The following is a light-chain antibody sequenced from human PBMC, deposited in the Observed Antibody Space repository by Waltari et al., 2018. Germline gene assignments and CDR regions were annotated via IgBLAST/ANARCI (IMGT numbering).Light chain of an antibody. V-gene: IGKV1-5*03. Sequence: DIQMTQSPSTLSASVGDRVTITCRASQSVTSWLAWYQQKPGKAPKLLIYKTSSLHSGVPSRFSGGGSGTEFTLTISSLQPDDFATYYCQQYDTYWTFGQGTKVEIK. CDR1: QSVTSW. CDR3: QQYDTYWT. J-gene: IGKJ1*01. CDR2: KTS.